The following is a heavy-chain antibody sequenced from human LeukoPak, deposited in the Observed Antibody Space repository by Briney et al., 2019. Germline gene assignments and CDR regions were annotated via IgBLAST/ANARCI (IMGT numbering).Heavy chain of an antibody. CDR3: ARARSPSSGYSLRDHNWFDP. J-gene: IGHJ5*02. V-gene: IGHV1-69*05. CDR2: IIPIFGTA. D-gene: IGHD3-22*01. Sequence: ASVKVSCNTSGCTFSSYAISWVRQAPGQGLEWMGGIIPIFGTANYAQKFQGRVTITTDESTSTAYMELSSLRSEDTAVYYCARARSPSSGYSLRDHNWFDPWRQGTLVTVSS. CDR1: GCTFSSYA.